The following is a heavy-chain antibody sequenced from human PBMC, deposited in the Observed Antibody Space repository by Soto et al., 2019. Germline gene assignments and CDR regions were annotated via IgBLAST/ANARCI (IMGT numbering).Heavy chain of an antibody. CDR3: AKDLSGDYGSGSYYDY. V-gene: IGHV3-23*01. CDR1: GFTFSSYA. D-gene: IGHD3-10*01. CDR2: ISGSGGST. Sequence: GGSLRLSCAASGFTFSSYAMSWVRQAPGKGLEWVSAISGSGGSTYYADSVKGRFTISRDNSKNTRYLQMNSLRAEDTAVYYCAKDLSGDYGSGSYYDYWGQGTLVTVSS. J-gene: IGHJ4*02.